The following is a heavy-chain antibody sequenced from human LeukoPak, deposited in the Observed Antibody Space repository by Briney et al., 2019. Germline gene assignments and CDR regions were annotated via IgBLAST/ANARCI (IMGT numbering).Heavy chain of an antibody. CDR1: GYTFTSYY. V-gene: IGHV1-46*01. J-gene: IGHJ4*02. CDR2: INPSGGST. CDR3: ARDRSPAPGRSYGRGHFDY. D-gene: IGHD5-18*01. Sequence: ASVKVSCKASGYTFTSYYMHWVRQAPGQGLEWMGIINPSGGSTSYAQKFQGRVTMTRDTSTSTVYMELSSLRSDDTAVYYCARDRSPAPGRSYGRGHFDYWGQGTLVTVSS.